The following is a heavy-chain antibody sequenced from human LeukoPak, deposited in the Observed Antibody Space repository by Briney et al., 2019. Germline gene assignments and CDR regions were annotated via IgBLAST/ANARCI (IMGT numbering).Heavy chain of an antibody. D-gene: IGHD6-13*01. Sequence: GASVKVSCKASGGTFSNYAINWVRQAPGQGLEWMGGIFPIFGTANFAQKFQGRVTITTDESTSTAYMELSSLRSDDTAMYYCARMWSTATSGWNWFDPWGQGTLVTVSS. CDR2: IFPIFGTA. CDR3: ARMWSTATSGWNWFDP. J-gene: IGHJ5*02. CDR1: GGTFSNYA. V-gene: IGHV1-69*05.